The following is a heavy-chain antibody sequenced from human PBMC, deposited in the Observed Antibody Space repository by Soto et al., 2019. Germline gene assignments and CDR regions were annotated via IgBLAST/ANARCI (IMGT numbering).Heavy chain of an antibody. D-gene: IGHD3-10*01. V-gene: IGHV1-58*01. CDR3: AADSPCGSGSFSYYYGMDV. CDR2: IVVGSGNT. CDR1: GFTFTSSA. J-gene: IGHJ6*02. Sequence: SVKVSCKASGFTFTSSAVQWVRQARGQRLEWMGWIVVGSGNTNYAQKCQERVTITRDMSTSTAYMELSSLTYEDTAVYYCAADSPCGSGSFSYYYGMDVWGQGTTVTVSS.